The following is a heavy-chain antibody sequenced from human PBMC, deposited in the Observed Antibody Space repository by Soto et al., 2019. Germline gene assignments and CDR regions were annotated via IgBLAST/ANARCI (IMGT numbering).Heavy chain of an antibody. J-gene: IGHJ4*02. CDR2: FENGATT. CDR1: GFTFSSYA. V-gene: IGHV3-23*01. D-gene: IGHD2-15*01. Sequence: EVQLLESGGGLVQPGGSLRLSCAASGFTFSSYAMSWVRQAPGKGLEWVSTFENGATTYYADAVKGRFTISRDSSKNTLSLEMSSLRVEDTAVYYCARGGGGWSYFDYWGQGTLVTVSS. CDR3: ARGGGGWSYFDY.